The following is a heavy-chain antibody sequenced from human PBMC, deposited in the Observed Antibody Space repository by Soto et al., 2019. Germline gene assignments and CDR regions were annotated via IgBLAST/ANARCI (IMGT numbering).Heavy chain of an antibody. J-gene: IGHJ3*02. CDR2: INPNSGGT. V-gene: IGHV1-2*02. Sequence: ASVKVSCKGSGYTFTGYYMHWVRQAPGQGLEWMGWINPNSGGTNYAQKFQGRVTMTRDTSISTAYMELSRLRSDDTAVYYCARVPNRVYSYGGDALDMWGPGSMLTLSS. CDR1: GYTFTGYY. CDR3: ARVPNRVYSYGGDALDM. D-gene: IGHD5-18*01.